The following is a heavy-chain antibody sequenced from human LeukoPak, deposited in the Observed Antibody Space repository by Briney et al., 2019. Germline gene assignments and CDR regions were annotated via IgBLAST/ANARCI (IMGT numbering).Heavy chain of an antibody. Sequence: PGGSLRLSCAASGFTSSSYGMHWVRQAPGKGLEWVAVIWYDGSNKYYVDSVKGRFTISRDNSKKTLYLQMNSLRAEDTAVYYCARDVGGIALGYFDYWGQGTLVTVSS. V-gene: IGHV3-33*01. CDR3: ARDVGGIALGYFDY. CDR2: IWYDGSNK. CDR1: GFTSSSYG. J-gene: IGHJ4*02. D-gene: IGHD6-13*01.